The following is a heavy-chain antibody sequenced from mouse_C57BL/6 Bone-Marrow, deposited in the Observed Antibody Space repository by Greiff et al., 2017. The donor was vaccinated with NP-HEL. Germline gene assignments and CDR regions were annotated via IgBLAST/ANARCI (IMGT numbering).Heavy chain of an antibody. J-gene: IGHJ3*01. D-gene: IGHD2-4*01. CDR3: ARWGDYDTLAY. Sequence: VQLQQSGPELVKPGASVKISCKASGYSFTGYYMNWVKQSPEKSLEWIGEINPSTGGTTYNQKFKAKATLTVDKSSSTAYMQLKSLTSEDSAVYYCARWGDYDTLAYWGQGTLVTVSA. CDR2: INPSTGGT. V-gene: IGHV1-42*01. CDR1: GYSFTGYY.